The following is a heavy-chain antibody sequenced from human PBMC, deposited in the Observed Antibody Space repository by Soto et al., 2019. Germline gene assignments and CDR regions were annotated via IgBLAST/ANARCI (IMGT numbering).Heavy chain of an antibody. CDR1: GFSFSDHY. J-gene: IGHJ4*02. CDR2: SRNKAKSYTT. CDR3: TRTSTVSIDY. Sequence: GGSLRLSCAAAGFSFSDHYMDWVRQTPGKGLEWVGRSRNKAKSYTTDYAASVKGRFTSSRYDSENSFYLQMNSLRTEDTAVYYCTRTSTVSIDYSGQGTLVTV. V-gene: IGHV3-72*01.